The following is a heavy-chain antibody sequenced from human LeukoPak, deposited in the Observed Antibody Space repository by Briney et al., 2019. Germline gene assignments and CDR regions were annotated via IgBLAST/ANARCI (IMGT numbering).Heavy chain of an antibody. CDR2: INPNSGGT. D-gene: IGHD6-13*01. CDR1: GYTFTGYY. CDR3: ARARRIAAAGTGGAWFDP. V-gene: IGHV1-2*04. Sequence: ASVKVSCKASGYTFTGYYMHWVRQAPGQGLEWMGWINPNSGGTNYAQKFQGWVTMTRDTSISTAYMELSRPRSDDTAVYYCARARRIAAAGTGGAWFDPWGQGTLVTVSS. J-gene: IGHJ5*02.